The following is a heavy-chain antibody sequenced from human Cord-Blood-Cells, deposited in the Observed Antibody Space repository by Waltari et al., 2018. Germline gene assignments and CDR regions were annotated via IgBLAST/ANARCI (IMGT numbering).Heavy chain of an antibody. Sequence: QLQLQESGPGLVKPSETLSLTCTVSGGSISSSSYYWGWFRQPPGKGLEWIGSIYYSGSTYYNPSLKSRVTISVDTSKNQFSLKLSSVTAADTAVYYCARHFLLGEYSSSSEYFQHWGQGTLVTVSS. J-gene: IGHJ1*01. CDR2: IYYSGST. D-gene: IGHD6-6*01. V-gene: IGHV4-39*01. CDR3: ARHFLLGEYSSSSEYFQH. CDR1: GGSISSSSYY.